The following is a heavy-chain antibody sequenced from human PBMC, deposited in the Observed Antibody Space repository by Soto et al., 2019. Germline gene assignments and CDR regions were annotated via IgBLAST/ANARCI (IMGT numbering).Heavy chain of an antibody. D-gene: IGHD3-9*01. CDR1: GGTFSSYA. CDR3: ARVMLNYDIVNGYHYYYGMDV. V-gene: IGHV1-69*01. CDR2: IIPIFGTA. J-gene: IGHJ6*02. Sequence: QVQLVQSGAEVKKPWSSVKVSCKASGGTFSSYAIRWVRQAPGQGLEWMGGIIPIFGTANYAQKFQGRVTITADESTSTAHTELSSLRSETTAVYYCARVMLNYDIVNGYHYYYGMDVWGQRTTVTVAS.